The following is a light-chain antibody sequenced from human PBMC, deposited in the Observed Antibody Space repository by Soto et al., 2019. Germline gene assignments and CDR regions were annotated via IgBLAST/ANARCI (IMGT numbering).Light chain of an antibody. CDR3: QQYTNAHGIT. Sequence: PGERATLSCRASQGVGNKYLAWYQQRPGQAPRLLIYAASSRATGVPDRFSGSGSGTDFTLTISRLEPEDFAVYYCQQYTNAHGITFGQGTRLEIK. V-gene: IGKV3-20*01. CDR1: QGVGNKY. J-gene: IGKJ5*01. CDR2: AAS.